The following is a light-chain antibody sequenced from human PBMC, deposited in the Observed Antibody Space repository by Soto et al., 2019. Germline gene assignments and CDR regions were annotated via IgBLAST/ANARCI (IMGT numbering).Light chain of an antibody. J-gene: IGKJ1*01. CDR3: QQSYSPVWT. CDR2: AAS. V-gene: IGKV1-39*01. Sequence: DIQMTQSPSSRSASVGARVTITCRASQSIRSYLNWYQQKPGKAPRVLIFAASSLQSGVPARFSGSGSGTDFTLTISSLQPEEFATDYCQQSYSPVWTFGQGTNVEIK. CDR1: QSIRSY.